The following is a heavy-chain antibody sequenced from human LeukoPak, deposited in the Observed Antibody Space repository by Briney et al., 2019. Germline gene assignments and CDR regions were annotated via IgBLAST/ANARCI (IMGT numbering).Heavy chain of an antibody. CDR2: ISGSGGER. J-gene: IGHJ4*02. Sequence: GSLRLSCAASGFTFSNYGMSWVRQAPGKGLQWVSGISGSGGERYYTESVKGRFTISRDNSKNTLYLQMNSLRAEDTAVYYCAKDGRRYCSGGSCYYFDYWGQGTLVTVSS. V-gene: IGHV3-23*01. CDR1: GFTFSNYG. D-gene: IGHD2-15*01. CDR3: AKDGRRYCSGGSCYYFDY.